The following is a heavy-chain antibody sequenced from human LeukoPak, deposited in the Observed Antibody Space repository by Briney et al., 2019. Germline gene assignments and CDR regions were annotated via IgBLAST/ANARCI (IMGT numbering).Heavy chain of an antibody. J-gene: IGHJ4*02. CDR3: AKDKYVLLWFAETYYFDY. D-gene: IGHD3-10*01. V-gene: IGHV3-23*01. CDR1: GFTFSSYA. CDR2: ISGSGGST. Sequence: GGSLRLSCAASGFTFSSYAMSWVRQAPGKGLEWVSAISGSGGSTYYADSVKGRFTISRDNSKNTLYLQMNSLRAEDTAVYYCAKDKYVLLWFAETYYFDYWGQGTLVTVSS.